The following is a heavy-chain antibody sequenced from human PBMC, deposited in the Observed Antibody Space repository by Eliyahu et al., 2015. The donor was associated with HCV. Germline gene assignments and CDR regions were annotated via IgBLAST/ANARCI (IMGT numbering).Heavy chain of an antibody. CDR1: GGSXSSSNW. CDR3: AREGDYYGTTNWFDP. V-gene: IGHV4-4*02. D-gene: IGHD3-10*01. J-gene: IGHJ5*02. CDR2: IYHSGST. Sequence: QVQLQESGPGLVKPSGTLSLTCAVSGGSXSSSNWWSWVRQPPGKGLEWIGEIYHSGSTNYNPSLKSRVTISVDKSKNQFSLKLSSVTAADTAVYYCAREGDYYGTTNWFDPWGQGTLVTVSS.